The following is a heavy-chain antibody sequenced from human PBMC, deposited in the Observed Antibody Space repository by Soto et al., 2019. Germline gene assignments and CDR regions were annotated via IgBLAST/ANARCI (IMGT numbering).Heavy chain of an antibody. J-gene: IGHJ6*02. Sequence: VASVKVSCKASGYTFTGYYMHWVRQAPGQGLEWMGWINPNSGGTNYAQKFQGWVTMTRDTSISTAYMELSRLRSDDTAVYYCARALTVRDYYGMDVWGQGTSVTVSS. CDR3: ARALTVRDYYGMDV. CDR1: GYTFTGYY. D-gene: IGHD3-9*01. V-gene: IGHV1-2*04. CDR2: INPNSGGT.